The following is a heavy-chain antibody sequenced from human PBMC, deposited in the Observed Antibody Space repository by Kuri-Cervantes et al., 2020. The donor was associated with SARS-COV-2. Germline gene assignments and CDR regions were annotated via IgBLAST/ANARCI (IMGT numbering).Heavy chain of an antibody. Sequence: GGSLRLSCAASGFTFSSYAMSWVRQAPGKGLEWVPAISGSGGSTYYADSVKGRFTIPRDNSKNTLYLQMNSLRAEDTAVYYCAKVFSGSYILDAFDIWGQGTMVTVSS. J-gene: IGHJ3*02. D-gene: IGHD1-26*01. CDR2: ISGSGGST. V-gene: IGHV3-23*01. CDR3: AKVFSGSYILDAFDI. CDR1: GFTFSSYA.